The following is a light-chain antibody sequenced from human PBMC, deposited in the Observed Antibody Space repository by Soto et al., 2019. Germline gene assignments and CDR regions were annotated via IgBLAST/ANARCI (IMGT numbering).Light chain of an antibody. CDR2: GST. CDR3: QSCDNSLTCGV. V-gene: IGLV1-40*01. Sequence: QAVVTQPPSVSGAPGQRVTISCTGSSSNIGAGYDVHWYQQLPGTAPKLLIYGSTNRPSGVPDRFSGSKSGTSASLAITGLQAEDEADYYCQSCDNSLTCGVFGGGTKLTVL. CDR1: SSNIGAGYD. J-gene: IGLJ2*01.